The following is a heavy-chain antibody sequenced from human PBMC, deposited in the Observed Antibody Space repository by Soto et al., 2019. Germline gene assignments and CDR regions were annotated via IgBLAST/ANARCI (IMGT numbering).Heavy chain of an antibody. D-gene: IGHD5-12*01. CDR3: ASKDGYNLYYFDY. Sequence: SVKVSCKASGGTFSSYAISWVRQAPGQGLEWMGGIIPIFGTANYAQKFQGRVTITADESTSTAYMELSSLRSEDTAVYYCASKDGYNLYYFDYWGQGTLVTVSS. CDR2: IIPIFGTA. J-gene: IGHJ4*02. CDR1: GGTFSSYA. V-gene: IGHV1-69*13.